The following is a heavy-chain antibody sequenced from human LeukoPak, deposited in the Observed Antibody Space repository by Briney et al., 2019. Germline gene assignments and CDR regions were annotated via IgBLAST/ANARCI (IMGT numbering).Heavy chain of an antibody. CDR2: ISYDGSNK. J-gene: IGHJ4*02. CDR1: GFTFSSYA. Sequence: GGSLRLSCAASGFTFSSYAMHWVRQAPGKGLEWVAVISYDGSNKYYADSVKGRFTISRDNSKNTLYLQMNSLRAEDTAVYYCARDWDYYGSRGVDYWGQGTLVTVSS. CDR3: ARDWDYYGSRGVDY. D-gene: IGHD3-10*01. V-gene: IGHV3-30*04.